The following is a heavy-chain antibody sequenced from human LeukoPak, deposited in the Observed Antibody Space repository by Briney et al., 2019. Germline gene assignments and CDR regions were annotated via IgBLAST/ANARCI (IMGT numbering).Heavy chain of an antibody. J-gene: IGHJ5*02. CDR2: IRYDGSNK. Sequence: GGSLRLSCAASGSTFSSYGMHWVRQAPGKGLEWVAFIRYDGSNKYYADSVKGRFTISRDNSKNTLYLQMNSLRAEDTAVYYCAKSPGGIASEDWFDPWGQGTLVTVSS. V-gene: IGHV3-30*02. D-gene: IGHD2-21*01. CDR3: AKSPGGIASEDWFDP. CDR1: GSTFSSYG.